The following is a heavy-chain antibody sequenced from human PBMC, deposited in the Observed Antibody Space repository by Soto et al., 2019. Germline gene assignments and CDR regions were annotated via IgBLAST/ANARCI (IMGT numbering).Heavy chain of an antibody. D-gene: IGHD2-15*01. J-gene: IGHJ3*02. V-gene: IGHV4-61*05. CDR3: ARVCSGCHGDAFDI. Sequence: PSETLSLTCTISGGSINNNHYYWGWVRQPPGKGLEWIGEIYHSGSTNYNPSLKSRVTISVDKSKNQFSLKLSSVTAADTAVYYCARVCSGCHGDAFDIWGQGTVVTVSS. CDR2: IYHSGST. CDR1: GGSINNNHYY.